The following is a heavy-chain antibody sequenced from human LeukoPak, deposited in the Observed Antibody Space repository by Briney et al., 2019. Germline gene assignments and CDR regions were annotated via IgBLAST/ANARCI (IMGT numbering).Heavy chain of an antibody. Sequence: GGSLRLSCEASGFTFQSFDMTWIRQAPGKGLEWVSLITGSGSHTFYAASVRGRFTVSRDNSKNTMFLQMNALRDEDTATYYCARRKFFRMRKQKEPNWFDSWRQGTLVTVSP. D-gene: IGHD1-14*01. V-gene: IGHV3-23*01. CDR3: ARRKFFRMRKQKEPNWFDS. CDR2: ITGSGSHT. CDR1: GFTFQSFD. J-gene: IGHJ5*01.